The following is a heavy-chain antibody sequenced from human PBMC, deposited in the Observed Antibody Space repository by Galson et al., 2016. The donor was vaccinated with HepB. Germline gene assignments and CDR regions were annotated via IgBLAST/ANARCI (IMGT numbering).Heavy chain of an antibody. CDR2: ISDGGGST. J-gene: IGHJ5*02. CDR3: VKELHFGESAIDL. CDR1: RFALRNYA. Sequence: SLRLSCAASRFALRNYAMAWVRQAPGKGLEWVSAISDGGGSTYYAESMRGRFTISRDNSWNILYLQMNGLRAEDTAVYYCVKELHFGESAIDLWGQGALGTVSS. V-gene: IGHV3-23*01. D-gene: IGHD3-10*01.